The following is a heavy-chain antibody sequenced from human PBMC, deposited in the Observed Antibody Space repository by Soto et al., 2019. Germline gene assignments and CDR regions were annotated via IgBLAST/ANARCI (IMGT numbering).Heavy chain of an antibody. Sequence: EVQLLESGGGLVQPGGSLRLSCAASGFTFNNSAMTWVRQAPGKGLEWVSAISGGGDTTPYADYVKGRFTVSRDGYKNTLYLQMSSLRAEDTALYYCAKGRGGSGSLTPRVDFWGQGTLVTVSS. CDR1: GFTFNNSA. CDR3: AKGRGGSGSLTPRVDF. CDR2: ISGGGDTT. D-gene: IGHD3-10*01. V-gene: IGHV3-23*01. J-gene: IGHJ4*02.